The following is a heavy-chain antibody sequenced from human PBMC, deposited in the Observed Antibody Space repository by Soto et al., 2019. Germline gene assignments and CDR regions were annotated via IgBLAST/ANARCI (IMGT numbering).Heavy chain of an antibody. D-gene: IGHD6-13*01. CDR2: IYYSGST. J-gene: IGHJ5*02. CDR3: ARQRSSSWLGSHGFDP. CDR1: GGSISSYY. Sequence: SETLSLACTVSGGSISSYYWSWFRQPPGKGLEWIGYIYYSGSTNYNPSLKSRVTISVDTSKNQFSLKLSSVTAADTAVYYCARQRSSSWLGSHGFDPWGQGTLVTVSS. V-gene: IGHV4-59*08.